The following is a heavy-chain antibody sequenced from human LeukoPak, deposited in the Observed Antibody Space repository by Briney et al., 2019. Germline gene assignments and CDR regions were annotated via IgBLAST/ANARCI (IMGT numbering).Heavy chain of an antibody. CDR1: GYTFTSYD. J-gene: IGHJ3*02. CDR2: MNPNSGNT. D-gene: IGHD3-9*01. V-gene: IGHV1-8*01. Sequence: ASVKVSCKASGYTFTSYDINWVRQATGQGLEWMGWMNPNSGNTGYAQKFQGRVTMTRNTFISTAYMELSSLRSEDTAVYYCARSPMRRDILTGPAFDIWGQGTMVTVSS. CDR3: ARSPMRRDILTGPAFDI.